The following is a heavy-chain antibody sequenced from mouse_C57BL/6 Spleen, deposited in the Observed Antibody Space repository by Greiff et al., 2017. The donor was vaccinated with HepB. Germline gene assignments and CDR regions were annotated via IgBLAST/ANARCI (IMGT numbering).Heavy chain of an antibody. Sequence: VQLQQPGAELVKPGASVKMSCKASGYTFTSYWITWVKQRPGQGLEWIGDIYPGSGSTNYNEKFKSKATLTVDTSSSTAYMQLSSLTSEDSAVYYCARENYDYDENYFDYWGQGTTLTVSS. CDR2: IYPGSGST. V-gene: IGHV1-55*01. D-gene: IGHD2-4*01. J-gene: IGHJ2*01. CDR3: ARENYDYDENYFDY. CDR1: GYTFTSYW.